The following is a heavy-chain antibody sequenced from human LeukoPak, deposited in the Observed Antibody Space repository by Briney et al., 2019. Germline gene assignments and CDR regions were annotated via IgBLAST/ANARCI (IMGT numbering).Heavy chain of an antibody. D-gene: IGHD3-22*01. CDR1: GGSISSGGSY. J-gene: IGHJ4*02. CDR3: ARDLPSGYYDSSGYEGY. CDR2: IYYSGST. V-gene: IGHV4-31*03. Sequence: SQTLSPTCTVSGGSISSGGSYWSWIRQHPGKGLEWIGYIYYSGSTYYNPSLKSRVTISVDTSKNQFSLKLSSVTAADTAVYYCARDLPSGYYDSSGYEGYWGQGTLVTVSS.